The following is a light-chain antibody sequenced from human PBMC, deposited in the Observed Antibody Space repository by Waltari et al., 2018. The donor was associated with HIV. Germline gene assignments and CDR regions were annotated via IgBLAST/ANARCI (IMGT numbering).Light chain of an antibody. CDR2: DAS. V-gene: IGKV1-39*01. CDR3: QQSHSSPLT. CDR1: QTVTDK. J-gene: IGKJ3*01. Sequence: DIQMTQSPSSLSASVGDSVTITCRASQTVTDKVNWYQQKPGKAPKVLIYDASTLQGGVPSRFRGGGSETDFSLTITSLQTDDFATYFCQQSHSSPLTFGPGTKVDIK.